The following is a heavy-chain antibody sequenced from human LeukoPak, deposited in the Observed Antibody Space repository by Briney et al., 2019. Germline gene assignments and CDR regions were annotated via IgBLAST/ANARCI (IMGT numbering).Heavy chain of an antibody. CDR1: GGTFSSYA. Sequence: SVKVSCKASGGTFSSYAISWVRQAPGQGLEWMGRIIPILGIANYAQKFQGRVTITADKSTSTAYMELSSVRSEDTAVYYCARGYCSSTSCPGGDYWGQGTLVTVSS. J-gene: IGHJ4*02. D-gene: IGHD2-2*01. CDR2: IIPILGIA. V-gene: IGHV1-69*04. CDR3: ARGYCSSTSCPGGDY.